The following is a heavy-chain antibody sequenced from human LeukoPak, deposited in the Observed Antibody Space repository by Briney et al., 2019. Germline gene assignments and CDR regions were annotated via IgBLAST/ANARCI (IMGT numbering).Heavy chain of an antibody. CDR2: INPNTGDT. CDR3: AGITMVRGSPAD. CDR1: GYTFTGYY. V-gene: IGHV1-2*02. J-gene: IGHJ4*02. Sequence: ASVKVSCKASGYTFTGYYMHWVRQPPRQGLEWMGWINPNTGDTNYAQNFQGRVTMTRDTSISTAYMELSRLRSDDTAVYYCAGITMVRGSPADWGQGTLVTVSS. D-gene: IGHD3-10*01.